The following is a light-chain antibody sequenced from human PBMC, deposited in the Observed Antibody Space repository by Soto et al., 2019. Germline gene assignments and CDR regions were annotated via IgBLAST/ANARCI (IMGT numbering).Light chain of an antibody. J-gene: IGLJ1*01. CDR2: ENN. CDR3: QSYDSSLSGYV. CDR1: RSXIGAGYE. Sequence: QSVLTQPPSVSEAPGQRVTISCTGSRSXIGAGYEAHWYQQVPGTAPKLLIYENNNRPSGVPDRFSGSKSGTSASLAITGLQAXXXAEXYCQSYDSSLSGYVFGTGTKVTVL. V-gene: IGLV1-40*01.